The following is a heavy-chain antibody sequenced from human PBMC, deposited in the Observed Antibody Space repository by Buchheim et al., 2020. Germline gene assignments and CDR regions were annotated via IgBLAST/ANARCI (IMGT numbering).Heavy chain of an antibody. D-gene: IGHD2-2*01. CDR1: GYTFTGYY. CDR3: ARGWVVVPAAPHYYYYGMDV. CDR2: INPNSGGT. J-gene: IGHJ6*02. V-gene: IGHV1-2*04. Sequence: QVQLVQSGAEVKKPGASVKVSCKASGYTFTGYYMHWVRQAPGQGLEWMGWINPNSGGTNYAQKFQGWVTMTGDTSISTAYMELSRLRSDDTAVYYCARGWVVVPAAPHYYYYGMDVWGQGTT.